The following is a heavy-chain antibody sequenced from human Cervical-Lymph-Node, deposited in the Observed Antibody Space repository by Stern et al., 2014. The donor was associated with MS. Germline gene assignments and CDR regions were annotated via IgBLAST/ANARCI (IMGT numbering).Heavy chain of an antibody. D-gene: IGHD3-16*02. V-gene: IGHV3-9*01. J-gene: IGHJ4*02. CDR3: AKDISERHYYFDS. Sequence: EVPLEESGGGLVQPGRSLRLSCAASGFTFDDCAMHWVRQAPGKGLEWVSGISWNSNNIGYADSVRGRFTISRDNAKNSLYLQMNGLRPEDTALYYCAKDISERHYYFDSWGEGTLVTVSS. CDR1: GFTFDDCA. CDR2: ISWNSNNI.